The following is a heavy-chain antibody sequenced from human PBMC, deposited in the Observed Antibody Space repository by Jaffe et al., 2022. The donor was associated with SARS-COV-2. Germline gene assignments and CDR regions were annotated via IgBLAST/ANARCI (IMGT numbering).Heavy chain of an antibody. J-gene: IGHJ4*02. D-gene: IGHD3-10*01. CDR3: AKEDYTGSGSYYNK. CDR1: GFTFTSHG. Sequence: QVQLVESGGGVVQPGRSLRLSCAASGFTFTSHGMHWVRQAPGKGLEWVAVISSDGSLKFYADSVKARFTISRDNSMNTLYLQMDSLRPEDTAVYFCAKEDYTGSGSYYNKWGQGILVTVSS. V-gene: IGHV3-30*18. CDR2: ISSDGSLK.